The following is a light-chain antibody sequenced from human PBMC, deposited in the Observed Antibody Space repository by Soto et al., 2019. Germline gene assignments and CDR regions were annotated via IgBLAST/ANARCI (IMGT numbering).Light chain of an antibody. Sequence: HMTQSPSTLSGSVGDSVTITCRASQTISSWLAWYQQKPGKAPKLLIYKASTLKSGVPSRFSGSGSGTEFTLTISSLQPDDFATYYCQQSYSTPPGTFGQGTKVDI. V-gene: IGKV1-5*03. CDR2: KAS. CDR3: QQSYSTPPGT. CDR1: QTISSW. J-gene: IGKJ1*01.